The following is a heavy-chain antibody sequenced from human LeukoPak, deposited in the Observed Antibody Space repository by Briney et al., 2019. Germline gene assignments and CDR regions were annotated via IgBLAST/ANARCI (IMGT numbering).Heavy chain of an antibody. D-gene: IGHD1-26*01. V-gene: IGHV3-7*01. Sequence: GGSLRLSCAASGFTFSSYWMSWVRQAPGKGLEWVANIKQDGSEKYYVDSVKGRFTISRDNAKNSLYLQMNSLRAEDTAVYYCARDPQWELHASHFDYWGQGTLVTVSP. CDR2: IKQDGSEK. CDR3: ARDPQWELHASHFDY. J-gene: IGHJ4*02. CDR1: GFTFSSYW.